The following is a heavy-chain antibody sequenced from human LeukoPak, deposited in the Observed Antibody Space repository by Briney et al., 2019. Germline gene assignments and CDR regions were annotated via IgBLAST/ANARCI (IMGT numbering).Heavy chain of an antibody. CDR3: AKDHSGSLYRHAF. Sequence: GGSLRLSCAASGFTFSNYFMSWVRQAPGKGLEWVSTIRLGASGTHYADSVQGRFTISRDDSKNTLYLQMSSLRDDDTAVYYCAKDHSGSLYRHAFWGQGTLVTVSS. V-gene: IGHV3-23*01. D-gene: IGHD1-26*01. J-gene: IGHJ4*02. CDR2: IRLGASGT. CDR1: GFTFSNYF.